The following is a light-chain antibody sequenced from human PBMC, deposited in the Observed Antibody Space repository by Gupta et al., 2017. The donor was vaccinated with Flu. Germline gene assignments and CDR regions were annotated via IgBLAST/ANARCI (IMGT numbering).Light chain of an antibody. J-gene: IGKJ1*01. V-gene: IGKV1-8*01. CDR2: AAS. Sequence: AIRMTQSPPSFSASTGDRVTITCRASQGISSYLAWYQQKPGKAPKLLIYAASTLQSGVPSRFSGSGSGTDFTLTISCLQSEDFATYYCQQESSYPWTFGQGTKVEIK. CDR1: QGISSY. CDR3: QQESSYPWT.